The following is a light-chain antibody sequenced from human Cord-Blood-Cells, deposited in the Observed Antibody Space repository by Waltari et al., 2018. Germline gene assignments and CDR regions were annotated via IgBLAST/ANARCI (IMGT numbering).Light chain of an antibody. CDR3: QQYNNWPQT. CDR1: KSVSSN. Sequence: ETVMTQSPATLSVSPGERATLSCRASKSVSSNLAWYQQKPGQAPRLLIYGASTRATGIPARFSGSGSGTEFTLTISSLQSEDFAVYYCQQYNNWPQTFGQGTKVEIK. CDR2: GAS. J-gene: IGKJ1*01. V-gene: IGKV3-15*01.